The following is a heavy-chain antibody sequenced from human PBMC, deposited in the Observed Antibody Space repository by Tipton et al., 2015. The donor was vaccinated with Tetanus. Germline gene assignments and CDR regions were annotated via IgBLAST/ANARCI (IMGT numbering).Heavy chain of an antibody. D-gene: IGHD4-23*01. Sequence: SLRLSCAASGFTFSSYGMHWVRQAPGKGLEWVAVISYDGSNKYYADSVKGRFTISRDNSKNTLYLQMNSLRAEDTAVYYCAKNRYYGGNQNWFDPWGQGTLVTVSS. CDR1: GFTFSSYG. CDR3: AKNRYYGGNQNWFDP. CDR2: ISYDGSNK. V-gene: IGHV3-30*18. J-gene: IGHJ5*02.